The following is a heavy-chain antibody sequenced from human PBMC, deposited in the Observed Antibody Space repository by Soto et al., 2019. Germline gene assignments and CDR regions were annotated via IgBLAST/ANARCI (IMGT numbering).Heavy chain of an antibody. Sequence: QVQLQESGPGLVKPSQTLSLTCTVSGGSISSGGYYWSWIRQHPGKGLEWIGYIYYSGSTYYNPSLKSRVTISETPSKNQFPLKLSSVTAGDTAVYYCAREPPRSYCSGGSCGGGGAFDIWGQGTMVTVSS. CDR3: AREPPRSYCSGGSCGGGGAFDI. CDR2: IYYSGST. D-gene: IGHD2-15*01. J-gene: IGHJ3*02. V-gene: IGHV4-31*03. CDR1: GGSISSGGYY.